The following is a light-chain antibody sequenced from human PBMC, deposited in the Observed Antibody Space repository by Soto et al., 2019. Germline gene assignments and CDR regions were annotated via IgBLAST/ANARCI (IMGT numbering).Light chain of an antibody. CDR3: QQYNSWPLT. CDR1: QSVSSN. J-gene: IGKJ1*01. Sequence: EIVRTQSPATLSVSPGERSTLSCRTSQSVSSNLAWYQQKPGQAPRLVIYGASSRATGIPARFSGSGSGTEFTLTMSSLQSEDFAVYYCQQYNSWPLTFGQGTKVDIK. V-gene: IGKV3-15*01. CDR2: GAS.